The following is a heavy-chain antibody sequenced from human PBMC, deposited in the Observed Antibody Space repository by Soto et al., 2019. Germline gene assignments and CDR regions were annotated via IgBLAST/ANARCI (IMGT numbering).Heavy chain of an antibody. D-gene: IGHD2-2*02. V-gene: IGHV1-2*02. Sequence: ASLKVYCKASGYTFTGYYMDWVRQAPGQGLEWMGWINPNSGGTNYAQKFQGRVTMTRDTSISTAYMELSRLRSDDTAVYYCARAYVVVPAAIRLYYYYGMDVWGQGTTVTVSS. CDR2: INPNSGGT. CDR3: ARAYVVVPAAIRLYYYYGMDV. CDR1: GYTFTGYY. J-gene: IGHJ6*02.